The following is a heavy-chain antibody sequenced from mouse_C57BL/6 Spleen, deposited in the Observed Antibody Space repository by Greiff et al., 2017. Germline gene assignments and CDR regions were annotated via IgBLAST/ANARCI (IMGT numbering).Heavy chain of an antibody. D-gene: IGHD2-3*01. J-gene: IGHJ2*01. V-gene: IGHV1-47*01. CDR3: ARRCGYYGAYYFDY. CDR2: FHPYNDDT. Sequence: QVHVKQSGAELVKPGASVKMSCKASGYTFTTSPIEWMKQNHGKSLEWIGNFHPYNDDTKYNEKFKGKATLTGGKSSSTVYLGLSRLTSDDSAVDYCARRCGYYGAYYFDYWGQGTTLTVSS. CDR1: GYTFTTSP.